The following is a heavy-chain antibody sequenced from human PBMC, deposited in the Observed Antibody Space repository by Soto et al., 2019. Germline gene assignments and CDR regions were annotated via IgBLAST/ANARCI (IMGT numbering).Heavy chain of an antibody. Sequence: EVLLLESGGGLVQPGGSLRLSCAASGFTFSSQTMSWVRQAPGKGLEWVSVISSSGSTSYTDSVEGRFTISKDSSKNTLYLQLNSLRVEDTAVYYCAKGARDVDYWGQGTLVTVSS. D-gene: IGHD5-12*01. J-gene: IGHJ4*02. CDR3: AKGARDVDY. CDR1: GFTFSSQT. CDR2: ISSSGST. V-gene: IGHV3-23*01.